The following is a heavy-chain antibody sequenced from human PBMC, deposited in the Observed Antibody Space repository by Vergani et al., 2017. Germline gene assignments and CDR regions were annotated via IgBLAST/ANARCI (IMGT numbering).Heavy chain of an antibody. V-gene: IGHV3-21*01. Sequence: EVQLVESGGGLVKPGGSLRLSCAASGFTFSSYSMNWVRQAPGKGLEWVSSISSSSSYIYYADSVKGRFTISRDNAMNSLYLQMNSLRAEDTAVYYCAILLASDGLSYYYYGMDVWGQGTTVTVSS. J-gene: IGHJ6*02. D-gene: IGHD2-21*01. CDR1: GFTFSSYS. CDR2: ISSSSSYI. CDR3: AILLASDGLSYYYYGMDV.